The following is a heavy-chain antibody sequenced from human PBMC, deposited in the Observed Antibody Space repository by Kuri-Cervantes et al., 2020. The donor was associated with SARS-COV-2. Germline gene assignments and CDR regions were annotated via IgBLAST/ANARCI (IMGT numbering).Heavy chain of an antibody. CDR3: ARDEGVMLGTISQFDY. Sequence: GSLRLSCAVYGGSFSGYYWSWIRQPPGKGLEWIGEINHSGSINYNPSLKSRVTISVDTSKNQFSLKLSSVTAADTAVYHCARDEGVMLGTISQFDYWGQGTPVTVSS. D-gene: IGHD2-2*01. V-gene: IGHV4-34*01. CDR1: GGSFSGYY. J-gene: IGHJ4*02. CDR2: INHSGSI.